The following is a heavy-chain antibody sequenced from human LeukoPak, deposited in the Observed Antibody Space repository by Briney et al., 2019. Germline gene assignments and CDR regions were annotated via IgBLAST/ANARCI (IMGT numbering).Heavy chain of an antibody. CDR3: ARDYGDDPPSFDY. Sequence: SETLSLTCAVSGVSFSNYYWGWIRQPPGKGLEWIGYIYYSGSTYYNPSLKSRVTISVDTSKNQFSLKLSSVTAADTAVYYCARDYGDDPPSFDYWGQGTLVTVSS. CDR1: GVSFSNYY. J-gene: IGHJ4*02. V-gene: IGHV4-59*12. D-gene: IGHD4-17*01. CDR2: IYYSGST.